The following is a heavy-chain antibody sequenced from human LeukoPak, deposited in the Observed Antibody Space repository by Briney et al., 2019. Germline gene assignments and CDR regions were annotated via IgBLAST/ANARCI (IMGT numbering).Heavy chain of an antibody. V-gene: IGHV1-2*02. Sequence: ASVTVSFKASGYTFTVYYMHWVRQAPGQGLEWMGWINPNSGGTNYAQKFQGRVTMTRDTSISTAYMELSRLKSDDTAVYYCARDGTSGVDPWGQGTLVTVSS. CDR3: ARDGTSGVDP. CDR1: GYTFTVYY. J-gene: IGHJ5*02. CDR2: INPNSGGT.